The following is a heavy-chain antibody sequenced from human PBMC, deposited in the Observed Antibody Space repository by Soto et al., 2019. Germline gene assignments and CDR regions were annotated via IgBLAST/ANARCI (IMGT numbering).Heavy chain of an antibody. Sequence: VQLMQSGADVKKPGASVKVSCKASGSTFTSYGFSWVRQAPGQGLEWMGWISAYNGNTKYTESLQGRVTMTTDTSPSTAYMELMSLTSDDTAVYYCGREIAAGGLWDYYYSMDVWGQGTTVTVSS. CDR2: ISAYNGNT. CDR1: GSTFTSYG. D-gene: IGHD6-13*01. CDR3: GREIAAGGLWDYYYSMDV. V-gene: IGHV1-18*01. J-gene: IGHJ6*02.